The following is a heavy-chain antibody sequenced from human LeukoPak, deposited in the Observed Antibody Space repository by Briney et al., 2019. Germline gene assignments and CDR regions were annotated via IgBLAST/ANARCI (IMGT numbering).Heavy chain of an antibody. J-gene: IGHJ4*02. Sequence: GGSLRLSCAASGFTFSSYGMTWVRQAPGKGLEGVSAITGSGGSTYYADSVKGRFTISRDNSKNTLYLQMNSLRAEDSAVYYCAKSSVNGYSGYVHPGVDYWGQGTLVTVSS. V-gene: IGHV3-23*01. CDR2: ITGSGGST. CDR1: GFTFSSYG. D-gene: IGHD5-12*01. CDR3: AKSSVNGYSGYVHPGVDY.